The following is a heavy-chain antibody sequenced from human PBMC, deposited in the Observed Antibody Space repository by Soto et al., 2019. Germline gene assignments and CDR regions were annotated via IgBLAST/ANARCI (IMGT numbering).Heavy chain of an antibody. J-gene: IGHJ4*02. V-gene: IGHV4-30-2*01. CDR3: ARALAAAGTGEAVYFDY. Sequence: SETLSLTCAVSGDSISSGGYSWSWIRQPPGKGLEWIGYIYHSGSTYYNPSLKSRVTISVDRSKNQFSLKLSSVTAADTAVYYCARALAAAGTGEAVYFDYWGQGTLVTVSS. CDR2: IYHSGST. D-gene: IGHD6-13*01. CDR1: GDSISSGGYS.